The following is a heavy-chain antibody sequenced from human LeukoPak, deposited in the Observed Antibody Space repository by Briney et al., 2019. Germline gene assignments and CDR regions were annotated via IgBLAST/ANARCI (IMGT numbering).Heavy chain of an antibody. Sequence: GGSLRLSCVGSGFTFRSHAMSWVRQAPEKGLEFVSGIYENGGTTYYADSVKGRFTTSRDNSKNTLYLQMNSLRAEDTAVYYCAKKLRWDCSSTNCPKGDCFDPWGQGTLVTVSS. V-gene: IGHV3-23*01. J-gene: IGHJ5*02. CDR2: IYENGGTT. CDR1: GFTFRSHA. D-gene: IGHD2-2*01. CDR3: AKKLRWDCSSTNCPKGDCFDP.